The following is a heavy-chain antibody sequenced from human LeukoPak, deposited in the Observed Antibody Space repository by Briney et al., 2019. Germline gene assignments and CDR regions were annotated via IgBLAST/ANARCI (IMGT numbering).Heavy chain of an antibody. CDR2: IWYDGSNK. D-gene: IGHD3-22*01. J-gene: IGHJ5*02. CDR3: AREGYDSGFDP. V-gene: IGHV3-33*01. CDR1: GFTFSSYG. Sequence: GGSLRLSCAASGFTFSSYGMHWVRQAPGKGLEWVAVIWYDGSNKYYADSVKGRFTISRDNSKNTLYLQMNSPRAEDTAVYYCAREGYDSGFDPWGQGTLVTVSS.